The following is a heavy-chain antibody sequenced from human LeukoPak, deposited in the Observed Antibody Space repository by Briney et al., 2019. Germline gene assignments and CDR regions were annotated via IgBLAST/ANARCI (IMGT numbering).Heavy chain of an antibody. CDR3: ARAQTYFRGVMGDAFDI. CDR2: IYYSGST. D-gene: IGHD3-10*01. V-gene: IGHV4-30-4*08. Sequence: RSETLSLTCTVSGGSISSGDYYWSWIRQPPGKGLEWIGYIYYSGSTYYNPSLKSRVTISVDTSKNQFSLKLSSGTAADTAVYYCARAQTYFRGVMGDAFDIWGQGTMVTVSS. CDR1: GGSISSGDYY. J-gene: IGHJ3*02.